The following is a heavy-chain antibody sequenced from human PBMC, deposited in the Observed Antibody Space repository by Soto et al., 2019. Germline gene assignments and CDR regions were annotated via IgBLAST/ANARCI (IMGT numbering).Heavy chain of an antibody. CDR3: ARDNSSSWYVGDYYYGMDV. J-gene: IGHJ6*02. Sequence: ASVKVSCKASGGTFSSYAISWVRQAPGQGLEWMGGIIPIFGTANYAQKFQGRVTITADESTSTAYMELSSLRSEDTAVYYCARDNSSSWYVGDYYYGMDVWGQGTTVTVSS. V-gene: IGHV1-69*13. CDR1: GGTFSSYA. CDR2: IIPIFGTA. D-gene: IGHD6-13*01.